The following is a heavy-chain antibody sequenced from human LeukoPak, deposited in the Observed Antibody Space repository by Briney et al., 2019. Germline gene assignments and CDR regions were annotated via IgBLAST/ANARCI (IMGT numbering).Heavy chain of an antibody. Sequence: GGSLRLSRMVSGFTLRSDETSWIRQAPGKGLGWVSSIEYGESTTHYADSVRGRFTNSRDNYKNTLYLQLTSRSDDDTAVYFCARNSGWYGISWGQGTLVIVSS. CDR3: ARNSGWYGIS. D-gene: IGHD6-19*01. V-gene: IGHV3-23*01. J-gene: IGHJ4*02. CDR1: GFTLRSDE. CDR2: IEYGESTT.